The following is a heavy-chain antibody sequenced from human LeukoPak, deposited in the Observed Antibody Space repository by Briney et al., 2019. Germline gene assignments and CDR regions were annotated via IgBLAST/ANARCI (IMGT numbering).Heavy chain of an antibody. CDR2: INQDETEE. J-gene: IGHJ3*02. Sequence: GGSLRLSCEASGFTFSRYWMDWVRQAPGKGLEWVANINQDETEENYLDSVKGRFTISRDNAKNSLYLQMSSLRAEDTAIYYCVRYPREQPGSVAFDIWGQGTMVTASS. V-gene: IGHV3-7*01. CDR1: GFTFSRYW. D-gene: IGHD6-13*01. CDR3: VRYPREQPGSVAFDI.